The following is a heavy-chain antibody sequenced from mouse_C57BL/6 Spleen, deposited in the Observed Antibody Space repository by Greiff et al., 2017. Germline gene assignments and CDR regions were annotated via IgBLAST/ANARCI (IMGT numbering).Heavy chain of an antibody. D-gene: IGHD2-14*01. CDR3: ARGVLRRDFDV. V-gene: IGHV5-17*01. J-gene: IGHJ1*03. Sequence: EVKLMESGGGLVKPGGSLKLSCAASGFTFSDYGMHWVRQAPEKGLEWVAYISSGSSTIYYADTVKGRFTISRDNAKNTLFLQMTSLRSEDTAMYYCARGVLRRDFDVWGTGTTVTVSS. CDR1: GFTFSDYG. CDR2: ISSGSSTI.